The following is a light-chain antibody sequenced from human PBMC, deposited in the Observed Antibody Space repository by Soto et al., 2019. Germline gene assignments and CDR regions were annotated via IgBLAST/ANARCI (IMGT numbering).Light chain of an antibody. CDR2: GAS. CDR3: QQYGSSPPSST. Sequence: EIVLTQSPGTLSLSPGERATLSCRASQRVSSCYLAWYQQNPGQAPRLLIYGASNRATDIPDRFSGRGSGTDFTLTISRLEPEDFAVYYCQQYGSSPPSSTFGQGTRLEIK. J-gene: IGKJ5*01. CDR1: QRVSSCY. V-gene: IGKV3-20*01.